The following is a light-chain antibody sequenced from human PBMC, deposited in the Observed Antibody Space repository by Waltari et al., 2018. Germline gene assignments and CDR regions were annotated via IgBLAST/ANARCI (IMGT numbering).Light chain of an antibody. Sequence: DIQMTQSPSYLSASLGDRVTITCRASQSVSDYLNWYQQKPGKAPSLLIYTASSLQSGVPSTFSGSGSGTEFTLTISSLQIEDFATYYCQQSYTTPYTFGQETKLEIK. CDR3: QQSYTTPYT. CDR2: TAS. CDR1: QSVSDY. V-gene: IGKV1-39*01. J-gene: IGKJ2*01.